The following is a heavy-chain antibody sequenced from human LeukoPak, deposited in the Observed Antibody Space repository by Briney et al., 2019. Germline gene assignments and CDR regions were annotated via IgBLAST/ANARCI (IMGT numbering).Heavy chain of an antibody. D-gene: IGHD3-10*02. CDR3: AELGITMIGGV. CDR2: ISSSGSTI. V-gene: IGHV3-48*04. CDR1: GFTFTNAW. J-gene: IGHJ6*04. Sequence: QPGGSLRLSCAASGFTFTNAWMNWVRQAPGKGLEGVSYISSSGSTIYYADSVKGRFTISRDNAKNSLYLQMNSLRAEDTAVYYCAELGITMIGGVWGKGTTVTISS.